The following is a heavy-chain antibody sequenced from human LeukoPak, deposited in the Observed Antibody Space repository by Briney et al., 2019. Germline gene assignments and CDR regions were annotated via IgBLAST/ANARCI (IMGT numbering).Heavy chain of an antibody. D-gene: IGHD4-17*01. CDR3: ALYGASTPYYYYGMDV. J-gene: IGHJ6*02. CDR2: IYPGDSDT. CDR1: GYSFTSYW. Sequence: GESLKISCKGSGYSFTSYWIGWVRQMPGKGLEWTGIIYPGDSDTRYSPSFQGQVTISADKSISTAYLQWSSLKASDTAMYYCALYGASTPYYYYGMDVWGQGTTVTVSS. V-gene: IGHV5-51*01.